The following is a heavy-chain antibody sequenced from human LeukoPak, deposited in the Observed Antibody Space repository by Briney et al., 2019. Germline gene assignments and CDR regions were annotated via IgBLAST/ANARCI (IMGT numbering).Heavy chain of an antibody. CDR3: ARGGGTLRNYDSSGYYLSYFDY. J-gene: IGHJ4*02. CDR1: GFTFSDYY. CDR2: ISSSGSTI. V-gene: IGHV3-11*01. D-gene: IGHD3-22*01. Sequence: GGSLRLSCAASGFTFSDYYMSWIRQAPGKGLEWVSYISSSGSTIYYADSVKGRFTISRDNAKSSLYLQMNSLRAEDTAVYYCARGGGTLRNYDSSGYYLSYFDYWGQGTLVTVSS.